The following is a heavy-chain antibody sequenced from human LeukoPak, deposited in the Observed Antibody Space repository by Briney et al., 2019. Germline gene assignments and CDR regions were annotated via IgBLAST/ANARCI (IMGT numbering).Heavy chain of an antibody. D-gene: IGHD3-9*01. J-gene: IGHJ4*02. CDR2: ISSSSSYI. CDR1: GFTFSSYW. V-gene: IGHV3-21*01. Sequence: PGGSLRLSCAASGFTFSSYWMSWVRQAPGKGLEWVSSISSSSSYIYYADSVKGRFTISRDNAKNSLYLQMNSLRAEDTAVYYCARGLLRYFDRLRPIDYWGQGTLVTVSS. CDR3: ARGLLRYFDRLRPIDY.